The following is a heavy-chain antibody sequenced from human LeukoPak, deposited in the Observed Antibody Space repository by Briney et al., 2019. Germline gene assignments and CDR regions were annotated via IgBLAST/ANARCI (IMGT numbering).Heavy chain of an antibody. Sequence: PGGSLRLSCAASGFTFSSYWMHWVRQAPGKGLVWVSRINSDGSSTSYADSVKGRFTISRDNAKNTLYLQMNSLRAEDTAVYYCARVTGDDILTGVDYWGQGTLVTVSS. CDR2: INSDGSST. J-gene: IGHJ4*02. CDR1: GFTFSSYW. V-gene: IGHV3-74*01. D-gene: IGHD3-9*01. CDR3: ARVTGDDILTGVDY.